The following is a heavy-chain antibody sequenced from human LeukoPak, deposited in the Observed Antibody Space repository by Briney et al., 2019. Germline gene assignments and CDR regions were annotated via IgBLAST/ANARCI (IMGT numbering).Heavy chain of an antibody. Sequence: GGSLRLSCAASGFTFSTYAMHWVRQAPGKGLEWVAVISYDGSNKYYADSVKGRFTISRDNSKNTLYLQMNSLRAEDTAVYYCARDPDCSGGSCDPLHYAFDIWGQGTMVTVSS. CDR2: ISYDGSNK. D-gene: IGHD2-15*01. CDR3: ARDPDCSGGSCDPLHYAFDI. J-gene: IGHJ3*02. CDR1: GFTFSTYA. V-gene: IGHV3-30-3*01.